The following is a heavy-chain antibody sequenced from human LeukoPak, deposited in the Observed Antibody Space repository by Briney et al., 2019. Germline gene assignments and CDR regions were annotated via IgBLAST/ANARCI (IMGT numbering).Heavy chain of an antibody. CDR3: ARVLVATDPGLFDY. V-gene: IGHV1-8*01. Sequence: GASVKVSCKASGYTFTSYDINWVRQATGQGLEWMGWMNPNSGNTGYAQKFQGRVTMTRNTSISTAYMELSSLRSEDTAVYYCARVLVATDPGLFDYWGQGTLVTVSS. CDR1: GYTFTSYD. D-gene: IGHD5-12*01. J-gene: IGHJ4*02. CDR2: MNPNSGNT.